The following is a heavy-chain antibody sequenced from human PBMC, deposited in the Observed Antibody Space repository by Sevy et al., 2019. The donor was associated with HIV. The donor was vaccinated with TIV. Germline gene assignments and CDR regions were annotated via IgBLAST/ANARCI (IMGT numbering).Heavy chain of an antibody. CDR1: GFTFSSYA. V-gene: IGHV3-30*04. CDR3: ARDGDYRAGWTVKTYYYYGMDV. CDR2: ISYDGSNK. D-gene: IGHD4-17*01. Sequence: GGSLRLSCAASGFTFSSYAMHWVRQAPGKGLEWVAVISYDGSNKYYADSVKGRFTISRDNSKNTLYLQMNSLGAEDTAVYYCARDGDYRAGWTVKTYYYYGMDVWGQGTTVTVSS. J-gene: IGHJ6*02.